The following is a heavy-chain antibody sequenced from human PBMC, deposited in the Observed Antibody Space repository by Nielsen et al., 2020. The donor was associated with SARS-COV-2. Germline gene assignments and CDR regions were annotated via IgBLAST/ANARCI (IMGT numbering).Heavy chain of an antibody. CDR1: GGSFTGYF. V-gene: IGHV4-34*01. D-gene: IGHD3-22*01. J-gene: IGHJ1*01. Sequence: SETLSLTCEVSGGSFTGYFRSWIRQPPGGGLEWIGDIDHSGTTYYNPSLKSRVSISVDTSKNQFSLHLTSVTAADTPVYYCTRGLGYYDPRVYFQHWGQGTLVTVSS. CDR2: IDHSGTT. CDR3: TRGLGYYDPRVYFQH.